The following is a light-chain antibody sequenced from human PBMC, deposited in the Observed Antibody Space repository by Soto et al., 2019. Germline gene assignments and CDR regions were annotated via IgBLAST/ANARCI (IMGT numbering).Light chain of an antibody. CDR3: QHYNSYPYT. J-gene: IGKJ2*01. V-gene: IGKV1-5*03. CDR2: KAS. CDR1: QTVSRW. Sequence: EIQMTQSNSTLSASVGDRFTITCRSSQTVSRWVAWYQQKPGKAPQLLIEKASTLESGVPSRFSGSGSGTDFTLTISSLQPDDFATYYCQHYNSYPYTFGQVTMVDIK.